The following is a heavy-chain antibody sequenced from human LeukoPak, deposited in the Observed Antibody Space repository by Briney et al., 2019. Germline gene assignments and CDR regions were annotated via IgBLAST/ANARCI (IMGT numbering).Heavy chain of an antibody. CDR2: INSDGSSI. CDR1: EFTFSSHW. D-gene: IGHD1-26*01. Sequence: GGSLRLSCAASEFTFSSHWMHWVRQAPGKGLVWVSRINSDGSSISYADSVKGRFTISRDNAKNTLYLQMSSLRAEDTAIYYCARDVPLMGASKTRYFDYWGQGTLVTVSS. J-gene: IGHJ4*02. V-gene: IGHV3-74*01. CDR3: ARDVPLMGASKTRYFDY.